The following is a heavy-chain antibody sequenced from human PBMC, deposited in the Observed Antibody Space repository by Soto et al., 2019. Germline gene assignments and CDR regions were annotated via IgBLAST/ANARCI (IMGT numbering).Heavy chain of an antibody. Sequence: QLQLQESGSGLVKPSQTLSLTCAVSGGSISNHCFSWSWIRQPQGKGLEWIGYISHTGSTYYNLSLKNRATISVDRSKTDSPLMLTAAPAADTAVYYCARHGGSICSRAGWYFDLWGRGTLVTVSS. J-gene: IGHJ2*01. D-gene: IGHD3-16*01. V-gene: IGHV4-30-2*01. CDR2: ISHTGST. CDR3: ARHGGSICSRAGWYFDL. CDR1: GGSISNHCFS.